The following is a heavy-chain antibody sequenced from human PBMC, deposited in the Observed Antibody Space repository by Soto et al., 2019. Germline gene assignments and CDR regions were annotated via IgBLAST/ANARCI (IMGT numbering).Heavy chain of an antibody. D-gene: IGHD3-3*01. CDR3: SISPLTRVAIFGASDWYFDL. J-gene: IGHJ2*01. Sequence: ASVKVSCKASGYTFTSYGISWVRQAPGQGLEWMGWISAYNGNTNYAQKLQGRVTMTTDTSTSTAYMELRSLRSGDTAVYYCSISPLTRVAIFGASDWYFDLWGRGTLVTVSS. CDR1: GYTFTSYG. CDR2: ISAYNGNT. V-gene: IGHV1-18*01.